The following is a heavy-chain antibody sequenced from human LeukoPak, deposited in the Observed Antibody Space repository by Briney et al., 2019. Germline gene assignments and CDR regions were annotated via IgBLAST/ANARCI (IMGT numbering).Heavy chain of an antibody. CDR2: ISAYNGNT. CDR3: ARAGHREYSYGYEDY. J-gene: IGHJ4*02. CDR1: GYTFSSYG. Sequence: GASVKVSCKASGYTFSSYGITWVRQAPGQGLEWMGWISAYNGNTNYEQKIQGRVTMTTDTSTSTGYMELRSLRSDDTAVYYCARAGHREYSYGYEDYWGQGTLVTASS. D-gene: IGHD5-18*01. V-gene: IGHV1-18*04.